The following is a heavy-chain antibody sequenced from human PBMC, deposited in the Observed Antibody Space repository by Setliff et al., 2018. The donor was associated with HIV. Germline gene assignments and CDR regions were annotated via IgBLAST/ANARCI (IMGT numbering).Heavy chain of an antibody. CDR1: GYYFTNYW. CDR3: ARDPTRIVGASSPRYAFDI. J-gene: IGHJ3*02. Sequence: GESLKISCKGSGYYFTNYWIGWVRQMPGKGLEWMGIIYPGDSDTRYSPSFQGQVTITADESTSTAYMELSSLRSEDTAVYYCARDPTRIVGASSPRYAFDIWGQGTMVTVSS. CDR2: IYPGDSDT. V-gene: IGHV5-51*01. D-gene: IGHD1-26*01.